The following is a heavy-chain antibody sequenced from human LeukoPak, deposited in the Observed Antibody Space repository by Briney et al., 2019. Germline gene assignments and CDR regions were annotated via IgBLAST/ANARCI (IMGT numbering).Heavy chain of an antibody. Sequence: GGSLRLSCAASGFTFSNYAMSWVRQAPGKGLEWVSGISGSGGNTYYADSVKGRFTISRDNSKNTLYLQMNSLRAEDTAVYYCAKEGVAYCGGDCYFFDIWGQGTMVTVSS. CDR2: ISGSGGNT. CDR1: GFTFSNYA. V-gene: IGHV3-23*01. J-gene: IGHJ3*02. D-gene: IGHD2-21*02. CDR3: AKEGVAYCGGDCYFFDI.